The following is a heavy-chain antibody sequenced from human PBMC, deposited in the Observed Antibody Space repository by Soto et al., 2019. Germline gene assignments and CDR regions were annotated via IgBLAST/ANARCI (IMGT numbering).Heavy chain of an antibody. D-gene: IGHD6-13*01. J-gene: IGHJ6*02. CDR1: GYSFTSYW. CDR2: IYPGDSDT. CDR3: ARSIAAAGTDLDV. Sequence: GESLKISCKGSGYSFTSYWIGWVRQMPGKGLEWMGIIYPGDSDTRYSPSFQGQVTISADKSISTAYLQWSSLKASDTAMYYCARSIAAAGTDLDVWGQGTTVTVSS. V-gene: IGHV5-51*01.